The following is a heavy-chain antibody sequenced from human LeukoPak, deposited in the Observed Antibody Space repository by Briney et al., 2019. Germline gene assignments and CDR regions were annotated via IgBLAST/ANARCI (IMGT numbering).Heavy chain of an antibody. CDR3: ARGGVNPVDH. Sequence: GGSLRLSCAASGFPFNSFWMHWVRQAPGKGLVWVSDMNEYSTTIRYADSVKGRFTISRDNAKSILYLQMNNLRAEDTAMCFCARGGVNPVDHWGQGTLVTVSS. CDR1: GFPFNSFW. D-gene: IGHD1-14*01. CDR2: MNEYSTTI. J-gene: IGHJ4*02. V-gene: IGHV3-74*01.